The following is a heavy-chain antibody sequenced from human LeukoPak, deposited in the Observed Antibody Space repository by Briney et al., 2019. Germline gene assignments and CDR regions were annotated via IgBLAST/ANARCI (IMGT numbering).Heavy chain of an antibody. CDR2: IYYSGST. Sequence: SETLSLTCTVSGGSISSYYWSWIRQPPGKGLEWIGYIYYSGSTNYNPSLKSRVTISVDTSKNQFSLKLSSVTAADTAVYYCARNRYYGSGSYYLRMVAFDIWGQGTMVTVSS. J-gene: IGHJ3*02. D-gene: IGHD3-10*01. CDR3: ARNRYYGSGSYYLRMVAFDI. V-gene: IGHV4-59*01. CDR1: GGSISSYY.